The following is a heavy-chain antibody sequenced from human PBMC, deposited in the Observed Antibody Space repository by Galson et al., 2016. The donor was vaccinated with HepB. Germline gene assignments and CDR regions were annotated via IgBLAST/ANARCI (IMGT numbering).Heavy chain of an antibody. CDR3: ARRWSGFDY. J-gene: IGHJ4*02. Sequence: LVKPTQTLTLTCTFSGFSLTTYGAGVAWIRQPPGEALEWLAAIYWDGDIKYRPSLKSRLTVTNDTSKNQVVLTMTNMDPVDTGTYFCARRWSGFDYWGQGTLVTVSS. CDR1: GFSLTTYGAG. V-gene: IGHV2-5*02. CDR2: IYWDGDI.